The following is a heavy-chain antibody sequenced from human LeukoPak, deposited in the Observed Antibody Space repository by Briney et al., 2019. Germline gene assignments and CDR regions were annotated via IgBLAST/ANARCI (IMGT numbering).Heavy chain of an antibody. CDR3: ARGSAHYYDSSGYFSRY. J-gene: IGHJ4*02. V-gene: IGHV3-11*01. D-gene: IGHD3-22*01. CDR1: GFTFSDYY. Sequence: GGSLRLSCAASGFTFSDYYMSWIRQAPGKGLEWVSYISSSGSSVYYADSVKGRFTISRDNAKNSLYLQMNSLRAEDTAVYHCARGSAHYYDSSGYFSRYWGQGTLVTVSS. CDR2: ISSSGSSV.